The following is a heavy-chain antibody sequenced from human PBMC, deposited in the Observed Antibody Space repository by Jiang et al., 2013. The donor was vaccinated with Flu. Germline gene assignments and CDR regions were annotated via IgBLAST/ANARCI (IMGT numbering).Heavy chain of an antibody. V-gene: IGHV3-23*01. CDR3: VRKVGGVFTLDY. Sequence: VQLLESGGGLVQPGGSLRLSCAASGFTFSSYVMNWVRQAPGKGLEWVSGISGGGVTTYYADSVKGRFTISRDNSKNTLFLQMKSLRAEDTAVYYCVRKVGGVFTLDYWGQGTLVTVSS. D-gene: IGHD2-15*01. CDR2: ISGGGVTT. CDR1: GFTFSSYV. J-gene: IGHJ4*02.